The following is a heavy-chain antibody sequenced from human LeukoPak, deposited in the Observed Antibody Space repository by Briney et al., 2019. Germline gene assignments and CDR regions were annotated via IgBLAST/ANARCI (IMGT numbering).Heavy chain of an antibody. Sequence: PGGSLRLSCAASGFTVSSIYMSWVRQAPGKGLEWVSLIYSGGSTYYTDSVKGRFTISRDNSKNTLYLQMNNMRAEDSAENYLDKILGHELVTVDRWGQGTLVTVSS. V-gene: IGHV3-53*01. CDR1: GFTVSSIY. D-gene: IGHD3/OR15-3a*01. CDR2: IYSGGST. J-gene: IGHJ5*02. CDR3: DKILGHELVTVDR.